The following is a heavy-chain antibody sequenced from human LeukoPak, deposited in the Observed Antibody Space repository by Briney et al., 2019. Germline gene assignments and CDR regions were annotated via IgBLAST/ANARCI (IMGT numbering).Heavy chain of an antibody. Sequence: GGSLRLSCAASGFTFSSYSMNWVRQAPGRGLEWVSSISSSSSYIYYADSVKGRFTISRDNAKNSLYLQMNSLRAEDTAVYYCARGSYDYGDYVPYYYYYMDVWGKGSTVTVSS. CDR2: ISSSSSYI. J-gene: IGHJ6*03. CDR3: ARGSYDYGDYVPYYYYYMDV. D-gene: IGHD4-17*01. CDR1: GFTFSSYS. V-gene: IGHV3-21*03.